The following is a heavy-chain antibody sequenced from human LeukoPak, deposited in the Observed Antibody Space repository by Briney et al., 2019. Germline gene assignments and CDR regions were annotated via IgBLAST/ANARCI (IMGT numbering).Heavy chain of an antibody. J-gene: IGHJ4*02. CDR3: AKDGRYTSSGYNYDY. Sequence: GGSLRLSRAASGFTFSSYAMSWVRQAPGKGLEWVSAISGSGGSTYYADSVKGRFTISRDNSKNTLYLQMNSLRAEDTAVYYCAKDGRYTSSGYNYDYWGQGTLVTVSS. V-gene: IGHV3-23*01. D-gene: IGHD5-24*01. CDR2: ISGSGGST. CDR1: GFTFSSYA.